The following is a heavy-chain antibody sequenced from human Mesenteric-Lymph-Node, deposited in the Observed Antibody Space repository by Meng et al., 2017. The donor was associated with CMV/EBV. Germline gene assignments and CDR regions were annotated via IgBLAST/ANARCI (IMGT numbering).Heavy chain of an antibody. J-gene: IGHJ6*02. CDR3: ARRPLSGWPAYYYYGMDI. CDR1: GFTFSNYS. D-gene: IGHD6-19*01. CDR2: ISSSSYTI. Sequence: GGSLRLSCAASGFTFSNYSMNWVRQAPGKGLEWVSYISSSSYTIYYAVSVKGRFTISRDNAKNSLYLQMNSLRAEDTAVYYCARRPLSGWPAYYYYGMDIWGQGTTVTVSS. V-gene: IGHV3-48*04.